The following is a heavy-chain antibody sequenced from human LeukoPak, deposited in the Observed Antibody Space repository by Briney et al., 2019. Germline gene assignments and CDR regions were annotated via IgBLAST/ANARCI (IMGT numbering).Heavy chain of an antibody. V-gene: IGHV1-2*02. Sequence: GASVKVSCKASGYTFTGYYIHWVRQAPGQGLEWMGWINPDSGGTNYAQKFQGRVTMTRDTSIRTAYMELSRLRSDDTAVYYCARGPFNCGGDCYPVYYFDYWGQGTLVTVSS. CDR3: ARGPFNCGGDCYPVYYFDY. CDR1: GYTFTGYY. D-gene: IGHD2-21*02. CDR2: INPDSGGT. J-gene: IGHJ4*02.